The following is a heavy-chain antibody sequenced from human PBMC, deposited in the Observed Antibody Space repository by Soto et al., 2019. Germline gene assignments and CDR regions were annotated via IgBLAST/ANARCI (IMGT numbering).Heavy chain of an antibody. CDR2: IYQSGVT. CDR3: AGMPYTSGLRFDS. Sequence: SETLSLTCNMSGDSYSISTFSWSWIRQPPGKALQWIGFIYQSGVTSYNPSLASRVSISLDRSNNQCSLKLKSVTAADTAVYFCAGMPYTSGLRFDSWGQGVPVTVSS. V-gene: IGHV4-30-2*01. J-gene: IGHJ4*02. CDR1: GDSYSISTFS. D-gene: IGHD6-19*01.